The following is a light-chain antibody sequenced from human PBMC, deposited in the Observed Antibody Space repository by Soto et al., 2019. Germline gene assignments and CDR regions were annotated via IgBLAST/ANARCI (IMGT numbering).Light chain of an antibody. J-gene: IGKJ3*01. V-gene: IGKV1-5*03. CDR2: KAS. CDR1: QSISSW. Sequence: DIQMTQSPSTLSPSVGDRVTITCRASQSISSWLAWYQQKPGKAPKPLIYKASSLESGVPSRFSGSASGTEFTLTISSLQPDDFATYYCQQYSTYPFTFGPGTKVDIK. CDR3: QQYSTYPFT.